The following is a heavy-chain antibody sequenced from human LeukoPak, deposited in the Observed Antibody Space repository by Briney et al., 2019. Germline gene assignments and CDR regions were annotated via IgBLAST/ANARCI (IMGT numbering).Heavy chain of an antibody. J-gene: IGHJ4*02. V-gene: IGHV3-7*01. CDR1: GFTFSSYW. D-gene: IGHD6-13*01. Sequence: TGGSLRLSCAASGFTFSSYWMTWVRQAPGEGPEWVANIKDDGSEKDYMDSVKGRFTISRDNAKNSLYLQMNSLRAEDTAVYYCARDIEAAGLFLDYWGQGTLVTVSS. CDR3: ARDIEAAGLFLDY. CDR2: IKDDGSEK.